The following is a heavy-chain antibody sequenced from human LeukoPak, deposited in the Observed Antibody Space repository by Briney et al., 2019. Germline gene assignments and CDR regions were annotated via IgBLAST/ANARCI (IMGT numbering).Heavy chain of an antibody. V-gene: IGHV3-53*01. Sequence: GGSLGLSCAASGFTVITNDMTWVRQAPGKGLEWVSVLYSDGNTKYADSVQGRFTISRDNSKNTLYLEMNSLSPDDTAVYYCARGVEPLAADTLAYWGQGTLVTVSS. CDR3: ARGVEPLAADTLAY. CDR1: GFTVITND. J-gene: IGHJ4*02. D-gene: IGHD1-14*01. CDR2: LYSDGNT.